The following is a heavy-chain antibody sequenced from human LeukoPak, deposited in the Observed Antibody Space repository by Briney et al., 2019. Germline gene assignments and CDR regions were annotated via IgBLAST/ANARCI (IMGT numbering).Heavy chain of an antibody. D-gene: IGHD6-13*01. V-gene: IGHV6-1*01. CDR2: TYYRSKWYN. Sequence: SQTLSLTCAISGDSVSINSATWTWIRQSPSKGLEWLGRTYYRSKWYNDYAVSVKGRITINPDTSKNQFSLTLNSVTPEDTAVYYCARGSSSNSWYFDYWGQGTLVTVSS. CDR1: GDSVSINSAT. J-gene: IGHJ4*02. CDR3: ARGSSSNSWYFDY.